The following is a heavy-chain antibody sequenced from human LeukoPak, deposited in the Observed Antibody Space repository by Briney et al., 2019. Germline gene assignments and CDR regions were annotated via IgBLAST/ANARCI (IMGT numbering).Heavy chain of an antibody. V-gene: IGHV1-2*02. J-gene: IGHJ4*02. CDR1: GYTFTGYY. CDR3: ARGRDTSETTPPLAY. Sequence: ASVKVSCKASGYTFTGYYMHWVRQAPGQGLEWMGWMRPNSDDTNYAQRFQGRVSMTRDTFISTAYMELSSLRSDDTAVYYRARGRDTSETTPPLAYWGQGTLVTVSS. CDR2: MRPNSDDT. D-gene: IGHD1-1*01.